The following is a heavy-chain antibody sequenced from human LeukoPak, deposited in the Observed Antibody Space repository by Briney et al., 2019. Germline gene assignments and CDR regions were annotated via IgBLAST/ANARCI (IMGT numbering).Heavy chain of an antibody. CDR1: GFTFSSYS. CDR2: ISSSSSTI. J-gene: IGHJ4*02. D-gene: IGHD6-19*01. Sequence: GGSLRLSCAASGFTFSSYSMNWVRQAPGKGLEWVSYISSSSSTIYYADSVRGRFTISRDNAKNSLYLQMNSLRAEDTAVYYCARVEQWLVRGNWGQGTLVTVSS. CDR3: ARVEQWLVRGN. V-gene: IGHV3-48*01.